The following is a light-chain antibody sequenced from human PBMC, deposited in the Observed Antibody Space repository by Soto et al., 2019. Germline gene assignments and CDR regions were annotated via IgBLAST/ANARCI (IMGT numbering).Light chain of an antibody. J-gene: IGKJ4*01. CDR1: QTVLSY. V-gene: IGKV3-11*01. Sequence: ELVLTQSPATLSLSPGERATLSCRASQTVLSYLAWYQQKPGQAPRLLIYDASDRATGTPARFSGSGSGTDFPLTISSQEAEYVAVYYCQQRQDGLTFGGGTKVEIK. CDR2: DAS. CDR3: QQRQDGLT.